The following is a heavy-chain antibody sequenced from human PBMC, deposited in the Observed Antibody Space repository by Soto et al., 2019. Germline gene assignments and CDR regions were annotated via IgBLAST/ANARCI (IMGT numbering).Heavy chain of an antibody. CDR1: GFTFSSYW. J-gene: IGHJ4*02. Sequence: GGSLRLSCAASGFTFSSYWMSWVRQAPGKGLEWVANIKQDGSEKYYVDSVKGRFTISRDNAKNSLYLQMNSLRAEDTAVYYCARAPKDKKGRAVADYWGQGTLVTVSS. CDR2: IKQDGSEK. CDR3: ARAPKDKKGRAVADY. V-gene: IGHV3-7*01. D-gene: IGHD6-19*01.